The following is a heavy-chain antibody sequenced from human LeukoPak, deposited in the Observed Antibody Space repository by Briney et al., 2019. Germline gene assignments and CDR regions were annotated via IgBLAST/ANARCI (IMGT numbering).Heavy chain of an antibody. Sequence: SETLSLTCTVSGASISGAGFYWGWIRQPPGKGLEWIGSIYYGGSTYYNPSLKGRVTISVDTSNNHFSLKVNYVTTADTAAYYCATASSFGVYDFWGQGTLVTVSS. CDR3: ATASSFGVYDF. J-gene: IGHJ4*02. CDR2: IYYGGST. CDR1: GASISGAGFY. V-gene: IGHV4-39*02. D-gene: IGHD2-2*01.